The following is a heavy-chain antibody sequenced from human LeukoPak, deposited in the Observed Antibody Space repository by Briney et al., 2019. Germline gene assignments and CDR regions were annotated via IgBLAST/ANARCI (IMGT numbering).Heavy chain of an antibody. J-gene: IGHJ4*02. CDR3: ARRTYSSTWYFDY. V-gene: IGHV4-34*01. D-gene: IGHD6-13*01. Sequence: SETLSLTCAVYGGSFSGYYWSWIRQPPGKGLEWIGEINDSGSTNYNPSLKSRVTISVDTSRNQFSLKLNSVTAADTAVYYCARRTYSSTWYFDYWGQGTLVTVSS. CDR1: GGSFSGYY. CDR2: INDSGST.